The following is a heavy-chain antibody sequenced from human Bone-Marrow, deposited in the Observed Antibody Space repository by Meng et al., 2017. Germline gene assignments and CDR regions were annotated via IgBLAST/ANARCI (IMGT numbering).Heavy chain of an antibody. Sequence: GGSLRLSCAASGFTFSSYSMNWVRQAPGKGLEWVSSISSSSSYIYYADSVKGRFTISRDNAKNSLYLQMNSLRAEDTAVYYCARDSNPGHSSSWYSGTYDAFNIWAKGPM. V-gene: IGHV3-21*01. J-gene: IGHJ3*02. CDR1: GFTFSSYS. D-gene: IGHD6-13*01. CDR2: ISSSSSYI. CDR3: ARDSNPGHSSSWYSGTYDAFNI.